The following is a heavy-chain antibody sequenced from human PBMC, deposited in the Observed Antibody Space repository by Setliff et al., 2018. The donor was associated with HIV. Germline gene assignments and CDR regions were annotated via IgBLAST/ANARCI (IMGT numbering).Heavy chain of an antibody. CDR2: ISDDGSNT. CDR1: GFTFNTYA. D-gene: IGHD2-2*01. V-gene: IGHV3-30*01. J-gene: IGHJ4*02. Sequence: GGSLRLSCGASGFTFNTYAMHWVRQAPGKGLEWVAVISDDGSNTYYADSVKGRFTISRDNSKNTLYLQMNSLRAEDTAVYYCARGYCNSSNCYAIDYWGQGTLVTVSS. CDR3: ARGYCNSSNCYAIDY.